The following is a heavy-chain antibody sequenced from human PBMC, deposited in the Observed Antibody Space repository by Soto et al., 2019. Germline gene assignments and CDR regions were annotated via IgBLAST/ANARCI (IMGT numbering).Heavy chain of an antibody. D-gene: IGHD4-17*01. J-gene: IGHJ6*02. CDR1: GFTFDMYS. CDR2: ISSSSSMI. CDR3: ARDCRPVTTHGVDV. V-gene: IGHV3-48*02. Sequence: EVQLVESGGGLVQPGGSLRLSCAASGFTFDMYSMNWVRQAPGKGLEWVSYISSSSSMIYYADSVKGRFTISRDNAKNSRYLQMNSLRDEDTAVYYCARDCRPVTTHGVDVWGQGTTVTVSS.